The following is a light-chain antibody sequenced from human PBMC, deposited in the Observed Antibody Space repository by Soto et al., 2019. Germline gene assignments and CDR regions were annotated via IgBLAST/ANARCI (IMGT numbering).Light chain of an antibody. CDR3: QQYNNWPVA. J-gene: IGKJ1*01. V-gene: IGKV3-15*01. CDR2: GAS. Sequence: EIVMTQSPATLSVSPGERATLSCRASQSVSSKLAWYQQKPGRAPRLLIYGASTRATGIPARFSGSGSGTEFTLTISSLQSEDFAVYYCQQYNNWPVAFGQGTKVDIK. CDR1: QSVSSK.